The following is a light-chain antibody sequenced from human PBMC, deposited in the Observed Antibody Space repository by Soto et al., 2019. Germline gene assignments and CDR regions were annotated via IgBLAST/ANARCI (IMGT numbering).Light chain of an antibody. J-gene: IGKJ1*01. CDR3: QQYNSYPWT. Sequence: DIQMTQSPSTLSASVGDRVTITCRASQSISSWLAWYQQKPGQAPKLLIYDASSLESGVPSRFSGSGSGTEFPLTLSRLQPDDFATYYFQQYNSYPWTFGQGTKVEIK. V-gene: IGKV1-5*01. CDR1: QSISSW. CDR2: DAS.